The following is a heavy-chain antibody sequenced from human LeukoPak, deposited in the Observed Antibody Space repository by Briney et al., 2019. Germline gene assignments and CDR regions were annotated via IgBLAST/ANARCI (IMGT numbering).Heavy chain of an antibody. V-gene: IGHV4-59*01. CDR2: IYYTGST. CDR1: GDSISSYY. Sequence: SETLSLTCTVSGDSISSYYWNWIRRPPGKGLEWIGYIYYTGSTSYNPPLKSRVTISLDTSKSQFSLRLTSVTAADTAVYYCARAGSGYSFDYWGQGTLVTVSS. J-gene: IGHJ4*02. D-gene: IGHD5-12*01. CDR3: ARAGSGYSFDY.